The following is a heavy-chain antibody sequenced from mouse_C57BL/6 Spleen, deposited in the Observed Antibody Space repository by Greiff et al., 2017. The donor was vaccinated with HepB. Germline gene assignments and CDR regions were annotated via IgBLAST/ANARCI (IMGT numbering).Heavy chain of an antibody. V-gene: IGHV1-62-2*01. CDR3: ARHEEGNWDWYFDV. Sequence: VQLQQSGAELVKPGASVKLSCKASGYTFTEYTIHWVKQRSGQGLEWIGWFYPGSGSIKYNEKFKDKATLTADKSSSPGYMELSRLTSEDSAVYFCARHEEGNWDWYFDVWGPGTTVTVSS. CDR2: FYPGSGSI. J-gene: IGHJ1*01. D-gene: IGHD4-1*01. CDR1: GYTFTEYT.